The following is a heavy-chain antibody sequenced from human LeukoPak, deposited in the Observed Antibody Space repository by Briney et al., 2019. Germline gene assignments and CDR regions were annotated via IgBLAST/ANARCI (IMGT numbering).Heavy chain of an antibody. J-gene: IGHJ5*02. D-gene: IGHD1-26*01. CDR2: IIPIFGTA. CDR1: GGTFSSYA. CDR3: ARAAEYSGSYFSFQDNWFDP. V-gene: IGHV1-69*05. Sequence: SVKVSCKASGGTFSSYAISWVRQAPGQGLEWMGGIIPIFGTANYAQKFQGRVTITTDESTSTAYMELSSLRSEDTAVYYCARAAEYSGSYFSFQDNWFDPWGQGTLVTVSS.